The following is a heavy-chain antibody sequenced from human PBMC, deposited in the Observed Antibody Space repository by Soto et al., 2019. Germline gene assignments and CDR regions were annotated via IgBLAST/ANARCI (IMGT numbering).Heavy chain of an antibody. CDR1: GYTFTSYG. Sequence: ASVKVSCKASGYTFTSYGISWVRQAPGQGLEWMGWISAYNGNTNYAQKLQGRVTMTTDTSTSTAYMELRSLRSVDTAVYYCARDLGIAAAGTPTWGGTYYFDYWGQGTLVTVSS. CDR3: ARDLGIAAAGTPTWGGTYYFDY. J-gene: IGHJ4*02. CDR2: ISAYNGNT. V-gene: IGHV1-18*01. D-gene: IGHD6-13*01.